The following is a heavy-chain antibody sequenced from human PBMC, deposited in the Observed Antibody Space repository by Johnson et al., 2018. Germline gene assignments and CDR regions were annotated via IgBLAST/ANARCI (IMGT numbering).Heavy chain of an antibody. J-gene: IGHJ6*02. Sequence: YATAYAASVKGRFTISRDDSKNTAYLQMNSLKTEDTAVYYCTLCGGESYYYGMDVWGQGTTVTVSS. CDR3: TLCGGESYYYGMDV. D-gene: IGHD3-10*01. V-gene: IGHV3-73*01. CDR2: YAT.